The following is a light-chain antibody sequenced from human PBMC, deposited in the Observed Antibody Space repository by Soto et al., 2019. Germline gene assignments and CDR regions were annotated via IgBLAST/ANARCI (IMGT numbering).Light chain of an antibody. V-gene: IGKV1-5*01. Sequence: DIQMTQSPSALSATVGDRVTITCRASQRISSWLAWYQQKPGKAPKLLIYDASSLESGVPSRFSGSGSGTEFTLTISSLKPDDFATYYCQQYQSYSRTFGQGTKVEIK. J-gene: IGKJ1*01. CDR2: DAS. CDR1: QRISSW. CDR3: QQYQSYSRT.